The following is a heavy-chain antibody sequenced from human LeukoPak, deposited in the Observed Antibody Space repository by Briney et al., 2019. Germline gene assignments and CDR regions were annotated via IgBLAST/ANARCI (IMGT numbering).Heavy chain of an antibody. Sequence: GGSLRLSCAASGFTFSSYSMNWVRQAPGEGLEGVSSISSSSSYIYYADSVKGRSTISRDNAKNSLYLQMNSLRAEDTAVYYCARDLLLASGSNLGYWGQGTLVTVSS. CDR1: GFTFSSYS. CDR3: ARDLLLASGSNLGY. J-gene: IGHJ4*02. D-gene: IGHD1-26*01. V-gene: IGHV3-21*01. CDR2: ISSSSSYI.